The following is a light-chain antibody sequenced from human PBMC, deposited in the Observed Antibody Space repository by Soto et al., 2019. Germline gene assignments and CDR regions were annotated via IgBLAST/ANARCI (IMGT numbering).Light chain of an antibody. CDR2: DAS. Sequence: EIVLTQSPATLSLSPGEKATISCRAGQGISSYLAWYQQKPGQAPRLLIYDASNRATGIPARFSGSGSGTDFTLTISSLEPEDFAVYYCQQRSSWPITFGQGTRLE. CDR3: QQRSSWPIT. V-gene: IGKV3-11*01. J-gene: IGKJ5*01. CDR1: QGISSY.